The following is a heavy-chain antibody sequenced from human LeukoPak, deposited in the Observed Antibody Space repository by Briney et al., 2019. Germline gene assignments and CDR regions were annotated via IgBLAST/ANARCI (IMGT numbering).Heavy chain of an antibody. Sequence: GGSLRLSCAASGFNFSSYWVSWVRQAPGKGLEWAANIKQDGSEKYYVDSVKGRFTISRDNAKNSLYLQMNSLRAEDTAVYYCARDRRGPFDYWGQGTLVTVSS. CDR1: GFNFSSYW. V-gene: IGHV3-7*03. CDR3: ARDRRGPFDY. D-gene: IGHD3-10*01. CDR2: IKQDGSEK. J-gene: IGHJ4*02.